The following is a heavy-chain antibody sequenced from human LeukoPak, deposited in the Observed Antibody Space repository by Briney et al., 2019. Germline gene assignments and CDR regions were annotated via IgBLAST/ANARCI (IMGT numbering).Heavy chain of an antibody. Sequence: GGSLQISCKGSGSNFTSYWIGWVRQLPGKGLEWMGIIYPGDSDTRYSPSFQGQVTISADKSISTAYLQWSSLKASDTAMYYCASQLSDDAFDIWGQGTMVTVSS. V-gene: IGHV5-51*01. CDR3: ASQLSDDAFDI. D-gene: IGHD2-15*01. CDR2: IYPGDSDT. CDR1: GSNFTSYW. J-gene: IGHJ3*02.